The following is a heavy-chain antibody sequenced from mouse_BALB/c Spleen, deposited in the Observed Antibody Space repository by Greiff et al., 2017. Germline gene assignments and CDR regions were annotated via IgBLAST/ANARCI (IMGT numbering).Heavy chain of an antibody. CDR1: GFTLSSFG. CDR2: ISSGSSTI. V-gene: IGHV5-17*02. J-gene: IGHJ4*01. Sequence: EVQLVESGGGLVQPGGSRKLSCAASGFTLSSFGMHWVRQAPEKGLEWVAYISSGSSTIYYADTVKGRFTISRDNPKNTLFLQMTSLRSEDTAMYYCARGGPYAMDYWGQGTSVTVSS. CDR3: ARGGPYAMDY.